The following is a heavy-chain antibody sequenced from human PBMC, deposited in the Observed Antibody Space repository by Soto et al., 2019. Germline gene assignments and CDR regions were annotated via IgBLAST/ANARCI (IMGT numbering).Heavy chain of an antibody. CDR2: ISYDGGNE. Sequence: QVQLVESGGGVVQPGRSLRLSCAASGFIFSNYAVYWVRQAPGKGLEWVALISYDGGNEYYAESVRGRFTISRDNSKNTLYLQMNRLRPEDTAVYYGATRRVADTVSGSFEMWGQGTKVTVSS. D-gene: IGHD2-15*01. V-gene: IGHV3-30-3*01. CDR3: ATRRVADTVSGSFEM. J-gene: IGHJ3*02. CDR1: GFIFSNYA.